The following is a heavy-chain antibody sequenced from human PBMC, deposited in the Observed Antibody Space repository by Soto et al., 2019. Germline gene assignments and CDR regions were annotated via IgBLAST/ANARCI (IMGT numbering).Heavy chain of an antibody. J-gene: IGHJ4*02. D-gene: IGHD5-18*01. Sequence: GGSLRLSCAASGFTFSSYAMSWVRQAPGKGLEWVSAISGSGGSTYYADSVKGRFTISRDNSKNTLYLQMNSLRAEDTAVYYCATDTAMVLWSSPFDYWGQGTLVTVSS. CDR3: ATDTAMVLWSSPFDY. CDR2: ISGSGGST. CDR1: GFTFSSYA. V-gene: IGHV3-23*01.